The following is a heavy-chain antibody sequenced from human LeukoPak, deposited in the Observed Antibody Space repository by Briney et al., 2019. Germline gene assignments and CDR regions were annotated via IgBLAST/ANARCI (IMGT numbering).Heavy chain of an antibody. V-gene: IGHV3-33*01. D-gene: IGHD3-9*01. Sequence: GGSLRLSCAASGFTFSSYGMHWVRQAPGKGLEWVAVIWSDASNTYYVNSVKGRFTISRDNSKNTLYLQMNSLRAEDTAVYYCARTYNIRYFDTWGQGTLVTVSS. CDR3: ARTYNIRYFDT. J-gene: IGHJ4*02. CDR2: IWSDASNT. CDR1: GFTFSSYG.